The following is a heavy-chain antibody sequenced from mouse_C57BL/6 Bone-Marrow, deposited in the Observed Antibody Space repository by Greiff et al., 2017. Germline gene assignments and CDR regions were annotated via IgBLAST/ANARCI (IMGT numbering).Heavy chain of an antibody. Sequence: EVKLVESEGGLVQPGSSMKLSCTASGFTFSDYYMAWVRQVPEKGLEWVANINYDGSSTYYLDSLKSRFIISRDNAKNILYLQMSSLKSEDTATYYCARDGGNYCDYWGQGTTLTVSS. J-gene: IGHJ2*01. D-gene: IGHD1-1*02. CDR2: INYDGSST. CDR1: GFTFSDYY. V-gene: IGHV5-16*01. CDR3: ARDGGNYCDY.